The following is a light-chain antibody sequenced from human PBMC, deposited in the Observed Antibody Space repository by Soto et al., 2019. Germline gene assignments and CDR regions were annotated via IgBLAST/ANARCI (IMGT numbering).Light chain of an antibody. V-gene: IGKV3-15*01. CDR1: QTVGSN. CDR2: AAS. J-gene: IGKJ2*01. Sequence: EIVMTQSPATLSVSPGERATLSCRASQTVGSNLAWYQQKPGQAPRLLIYAASTRATGVPARFSGSGSGPEFTLTISSLQSEGFAVYYCQQYNNWPPYTFGQGTKLEIK. CDR3: QQYNNWPPYT.